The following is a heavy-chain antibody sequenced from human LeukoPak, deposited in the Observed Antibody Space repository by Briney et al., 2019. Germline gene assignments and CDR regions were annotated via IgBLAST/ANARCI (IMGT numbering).Heavy chain of an antibody. CDR3: VRDWGGSSAI. V-gene: IGHV1-3*04. J-gene: IGHJ4*02. Sequence: ASVKVSCKASGYILTNYAMNWVRQAPGQRFEWMGCVNTGTGNTAYSQNLQGRVTLTRVTSASTAHMELSSLTSEDTAVYYCVRDWGGSSAIWGQGTRVTVSS. D-gene: IGHD2-21*01. CDR1: GYILTNYA. CDR2: VNTGTGNT.